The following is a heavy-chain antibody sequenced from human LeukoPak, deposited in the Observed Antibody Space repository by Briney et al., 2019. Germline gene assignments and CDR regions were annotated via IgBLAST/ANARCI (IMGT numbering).Heavy chain of an antibody. Sequence: GGSLRLSCAASGFTFDDYAMHWVRQASGKGLEWVSLISWDGGSTYYADSVKGRFTISRDNSKNSLYLQMNSLRAEDTALYYCAKDMATSGSGSYDYWGQGTLVTVSS. CDR1: GFTFDDYA. D-gene: IGHD3-10*01. V-gene: IGHV3-43D*03. CDR2: ISWDGGST. J-gene: IGHJ4*02. CDR3: AKDMATSGSGSYDY.